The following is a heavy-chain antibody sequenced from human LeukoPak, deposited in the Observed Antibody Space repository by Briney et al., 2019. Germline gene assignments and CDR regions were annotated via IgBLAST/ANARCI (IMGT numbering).Heavy chain of an antibody. V-gene: IGHV1-46*01. CDR3: AREILGYCSSTSCYRAGFDP. D-gene: IGHD2-2*02. J-gene: IGHJ5*02. Sequence: ASVKVSCKASGYTFTSYYMHWVRQAPGQGLEWMGIINPSGGSTSYAQKFQGRVTMTRDTSTSTVYMELSSLRSDDTAVCYCAREILGYCSSTSCYRAGFDPWGQGTLVTVSS. CDR1: GYTFTSYY. CDR2: INPSGGST.